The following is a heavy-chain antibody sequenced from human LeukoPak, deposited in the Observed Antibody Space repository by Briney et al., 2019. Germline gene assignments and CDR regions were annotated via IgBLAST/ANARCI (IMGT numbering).Heavy chain of an antibody. D-gene: IGHD6-19*01. J-gene: IGHJ4*02. CDR3: ARVTAVAAPWVF. Sequence: PGGSLRLSCAASGFTFSSYAMHWVRQAPGKGLEWVAVISYDGSNKYYADSVKGRFTISRDNSKNTLYLQMNSLRAEDTAVYYCARVTAVAAPWVFWGQGAQVTVSS. V-gene: IGHV3-30*07. CDR2: ISYDGSNK. CDR1: GFTFSSYA.